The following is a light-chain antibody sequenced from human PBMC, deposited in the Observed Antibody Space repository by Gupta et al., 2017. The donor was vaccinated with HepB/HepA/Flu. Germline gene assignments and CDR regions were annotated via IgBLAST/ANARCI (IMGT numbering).Light chain of an antibody. Sequence: QSALTQPASVSGSPAPSITISCTGTSSDVGSYNLVSWYQHHPVKAPKLMIYEVTKRPSGVTNRFSGSKSGNTASLTIAGLKAEDEADYYCCSYAGSSFIFGGETKLTVL. CDR1: SSDVGSYNL. CDR2: EVT. CDR3: CSYAGSSFI. J-gene: IGLJ2*01. V-gene: IGLV2-23*02.